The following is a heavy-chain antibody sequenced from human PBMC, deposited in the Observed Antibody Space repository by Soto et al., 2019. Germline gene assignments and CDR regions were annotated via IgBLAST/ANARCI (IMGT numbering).Heavy chain of an antibody. CDR1: AGSVNIEYYH. CDR3: AREDDGGDSLDV. J-gene: IGHJ6*02. Sequence: QVQLVESGPGLVKTSQTLSLTCTVSAGSVNIEYYHWTCIRQSPGKGLAWIGYIHHSGAILYNPSFKSRLAIPVGTSKNQFSLPLSSVTDTDTAVYFCAREDDGGDSLDVWGQGTTVTVSS. D-gene: IGHD2-21*02. V-gene: IGHV4-30-4*08. CDR2: IHHSGAI.